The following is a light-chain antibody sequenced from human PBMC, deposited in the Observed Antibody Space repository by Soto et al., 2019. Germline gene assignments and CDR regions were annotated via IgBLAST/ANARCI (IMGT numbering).Light chain of an antibody. V-gene: IGKV3-11*01. CDR2: DVS. CDR1: QTISRS. J-gene: IGKJ2*01. CDR3: QLWRNWPP. Sequence: EVVLTQSPATLSLSPGERATLSCRASQTISRSLAWYQHKPGQAPRLLIYDVSDRVTGIPARFIGSGSGTDFSLTISSLEPEDFAVYYCQLWRNWPPFGKGTKLEIK.